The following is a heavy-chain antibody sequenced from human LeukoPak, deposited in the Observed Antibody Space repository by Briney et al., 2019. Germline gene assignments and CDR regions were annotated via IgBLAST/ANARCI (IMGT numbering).Heavy chain of an antibody. D-gene: IGHD6-19*01. J-gene: IGHJ5*02. CDR1: GGTFSSYT. Sequence: GASVKVSCKASGGTFSSYTISWVRQAPGQGLEWMGRIIPILGIANYAQEFQGRVTITADKSTSTAYMELSSLRSEDTAVYYCERWSLGSSGTNWFDPWGQGTLVTVSS. CDR3: ERWSLGSSGTNWFDP. V-gene: IGHV1-69*02. CDR2: IIPILGIA.